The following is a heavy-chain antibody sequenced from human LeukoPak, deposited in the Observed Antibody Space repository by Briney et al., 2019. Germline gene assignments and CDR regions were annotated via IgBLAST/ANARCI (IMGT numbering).Heavy chain of an antibody. CDR3: ARDKGDYDTSGSLFVF. J-gene: IGHJ4*02. CDR1: GFTFSRYW. CDR2: INQDGSKT. V-gene: IGHV3-7*03. Sequence: HPGGSLRLSCAASGFTFSRYWMSWVRQTPRKGLEWVANINQDGSKTYYVDSVKDRFTISRDNAKNSLYLQMNSLRAEDTAVYYCARDKGDYDTSGSLFVFGGQGTLVTVSS. D-gene: IGHD3-22*01.